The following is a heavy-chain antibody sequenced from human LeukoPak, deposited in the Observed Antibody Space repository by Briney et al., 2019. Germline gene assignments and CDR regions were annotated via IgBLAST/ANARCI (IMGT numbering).Heavy chain of an antibody. CDR2: ISGSGGST. CDR1: GFTFSSYA. CDR3: AKDQSGSGWRFDC. V-gene: IGHV3-23*01. Sequence: GGSLRLSCAASGFTFSSYAMSWVRQAPGKGLEWVSAISGSGGSTYYAGSVKGRFTISRDNSKNTLYLQMNSLRAEDTAVYYCAKDQSGSGWRFDCWGQGTLVTVSS. J-gene: IGHJ4*02. D-gene: IGHD6-19*01.